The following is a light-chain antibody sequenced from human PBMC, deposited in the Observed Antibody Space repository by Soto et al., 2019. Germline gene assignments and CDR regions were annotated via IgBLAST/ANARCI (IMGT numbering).Light chain of an antibody. J-gene: IGKJ3*01. Sequence: EIVMTQSPATLSVSPGERATLSCRASQSARSNLAWYQQKPCQAPRLLIYSASTRATAIPDRFSGSGSGTEFTLTSSRLQSEDFAVFYSQQYDTWPFTFGPGTRVDIK. CDR2: SAS. V-gene: IGKV3D-15*01. CDR1: QSARSN. CDR3: QQYDTWPFT.